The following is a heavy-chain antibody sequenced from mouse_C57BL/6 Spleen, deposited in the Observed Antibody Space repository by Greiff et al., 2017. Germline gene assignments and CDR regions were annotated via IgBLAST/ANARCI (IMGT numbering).Heavy chain of an antibody. Sequence: VKVEESGPGRVARSQSLSITCTVSGFSLTSYAISWVRPPPGKGRGWRGVIWTGGGTNYKSALKSKLSISKDNSKSQVFLKMNSLQTDDTARYYCARNGYYFDYWGQGTTLTVSS. CDR2: IWTGGGT. V-gene: IGHV2-9-1*01. CDR3: ARNGYYFDY. J-gene: IGHJ2*01. CDR1: GFSLTSYA.